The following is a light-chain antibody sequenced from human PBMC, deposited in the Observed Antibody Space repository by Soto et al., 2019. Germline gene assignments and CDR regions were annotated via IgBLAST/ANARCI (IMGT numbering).Light chain of an antibody. CDR3: QQYGDSLSIT. V-gene: IGKV3-20*01. CDR1: QSVSTY. J-gene: IGKJ5*01. Sequence: EIAMTQSPATLSVSPGERATLSCRASQSVSTYLAGYQQKPGQAPRLLIYGASSRATGTPDRFSGSGSRTDFSLTISRLEPEDFAVYYCQQYGDSLSITFGQGTRLEIK. CDR2: GAS.